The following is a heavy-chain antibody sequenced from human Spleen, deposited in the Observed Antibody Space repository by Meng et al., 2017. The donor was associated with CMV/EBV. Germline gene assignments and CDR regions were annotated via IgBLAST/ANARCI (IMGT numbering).Heavy chain of an antibody. J-gene: IGHJ6*02. D-gene: IGHD3-10*01. V-gene: IGHV3-9*01. CDR2: ISWNRSSI. CDR1: GFTFDDYT. CDR3: ARDNHGFGDLREDV. Sequence: SLKISCAASGFTFDDYTMHWVRQAPGKGLEWVSGISWNRSSIGYADSVKGRFTISRDNAKSSLYLQMNSLRAEDAAVYYCARDNHGFGDLREDVWGQGTTVTVSS.